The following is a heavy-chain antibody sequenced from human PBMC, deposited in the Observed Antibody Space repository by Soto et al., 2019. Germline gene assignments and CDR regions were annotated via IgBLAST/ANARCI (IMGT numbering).Heavy chain of an antibody. CDR3: AKDKWRAGTTPGY. D-gene: IGHD1-7*01. CDR1: VFTFSYSD. Sequence: PGGSLRLSCAASVFTFSYSDMNWVRQAPGKGLEWVSGVSWNGSRTHYADSVKGRFTISRDNSKNTLYLQMNSLRAEDTAVYYCAKDKWRAGTTPGYWGQGTLVTVSS. J-gene: IGHJ4*02. CDR2: VSWNGSRT. V-gene: IGHV3-35*01.